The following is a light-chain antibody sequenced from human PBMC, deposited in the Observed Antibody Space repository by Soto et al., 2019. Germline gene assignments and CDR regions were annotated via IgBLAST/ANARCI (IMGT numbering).Light chain of an antibody. CDR2: EVS. J-gene: IGLJ1*01. Sequence: SVLAQPASVSGSPGQAITISCSGSSSDVGAHSFVSWYQHHPGKAPKLMIYEVSNRPSGVSNRFSGSKSGNTASLTISGLQAEDEADYYCNSYTSSNTYVFGSGTKVT. CDR3: NSYTSSNTYV. CDR1: SSDVGAHSF. V-gene: IGLV2-14*01.